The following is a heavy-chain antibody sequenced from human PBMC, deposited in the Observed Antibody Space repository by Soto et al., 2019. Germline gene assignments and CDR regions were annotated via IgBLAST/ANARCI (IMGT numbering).Heavy chain of an antibody. CDR3: ARDRPVTTVTDYGMDV. V-gene: IGHV1-18*01. J-gene: IGHJ6*02. CDR2: ISAYNGNT. Sequence: QVQLVQSGAEVKKPGASVKVSCKASGYTFTSYGISWVRQAPGQGLEWMGWISAYNGNTNYAQKLQGRVTMTTDTPTSTAYMELRSLRSDDTAVYYCARDRPVTTVTDYGMDVWGQGTTVTVSS. CDR1: GYTFTSYG. D-gene: IGHD4-17*01.